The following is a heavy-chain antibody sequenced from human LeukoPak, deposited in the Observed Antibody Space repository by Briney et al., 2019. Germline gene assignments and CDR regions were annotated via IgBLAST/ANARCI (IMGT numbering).Heavy chain of an antibody. D-gene: IGHD5-24*01. CDR3: ARDRYGDGFAHFDY. J-gene: IGHJ4*02. V-gene: IGHV1-2*02. Sequence: GASVKVSCKASGYTFTSYAMHWVRQAPGQGLEWMGWITPSGGTNYPQKFQGRVAITWDTSITTAYMDLSRLTSDDTAVYYCARDRYGDGFAHFDYWGQGALVTVSS. CDR2: ITPSGGT. CDR1: GYTFTSYA.